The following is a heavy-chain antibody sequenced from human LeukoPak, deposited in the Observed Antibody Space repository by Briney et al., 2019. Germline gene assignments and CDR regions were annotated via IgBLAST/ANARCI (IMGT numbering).Heavy chain of an antibody. CDR1: GYTFTSYY. J-gene: IGHJ4*02. D-gene: IGHD5-24*01. CDR2: INPSGGST. CDR3: ATRGSRDGYNADFDY. V-gene: IGHV1-46*01. Sequence: ASVTVSCKASGYTFTSYYMHWVRQAPGQGLEWMGIINPSGGSTSYAQKFQGRVTMTRDTSTSTVYMELSSLRSEDTAVYYCATRGSRDGYNADFDYWGQGTLVTVSS.